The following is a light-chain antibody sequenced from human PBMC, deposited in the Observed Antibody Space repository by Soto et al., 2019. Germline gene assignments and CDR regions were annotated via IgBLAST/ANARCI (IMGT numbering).Light chain of an antibody. V-gene: IGKV1-39*01. CDR3: QQSYSTPQT. CDR1: QGISSY. J-gene: IGKJ1*01. CDR2: AAS. Sequence: IQLTKSASSLSASVGDRVTITCRASQGISSYLAWYQQKPGKAPKLLIYAASSLQSGVPSRFSGSGSGTDFTLTISSLQPEDFATYYCQQSYSTPQTFGQGTNADTK.